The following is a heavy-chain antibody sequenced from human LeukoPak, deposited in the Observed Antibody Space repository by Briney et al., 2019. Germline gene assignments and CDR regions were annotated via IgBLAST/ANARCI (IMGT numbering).Heavy chain of an antibody. CDR2: ISSGGSSI. D-gene: IGHD1-26*01. J-gene: IGHJ3*02. CDR3: GSLDSREDTTSRWGPLDI. CDR1: GFTFSSYW. V-gene: IGHV3-21*01. Sequence: PGGSLRLSCAASGFTFSSYWMSWVRQAPGKGLEWVPTISSGGSSIFYAASVKGRFTISRDNARNSLYLQMNSLRAEDTAVYYCGSLDSREDTTSRWGPLDIWGQGTMVTVSS.